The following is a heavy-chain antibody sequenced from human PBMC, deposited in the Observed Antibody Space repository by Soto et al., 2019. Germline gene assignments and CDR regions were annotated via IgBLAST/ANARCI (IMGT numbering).Heavy chain of an antibody. D-gene: IGHD6-19*01. J-gene: IGHJ4*02. CDR1: GYTFTSYA. V-gene: IGHV1-3*01. Sequence: ASVKVSCKASGYTFTSYAMHWVRQAPGQRLEWMGWINAGNGNTKYSQKFQGRVTITRDTSASTAYMELSSLRSEDTAVYYCARVGIIAVAGMGYWGQGTLVTAPQ. CDR2: INAGNGNT. CDR3: ARVGIIAVAGMGY.